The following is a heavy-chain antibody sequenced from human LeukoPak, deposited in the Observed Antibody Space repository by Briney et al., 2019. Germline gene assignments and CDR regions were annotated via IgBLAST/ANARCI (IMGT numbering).Heavy chain of an antibody. V-gene: IGHV1-2*02. D-gene: IGHD2-21*01. CDR3: VRRHIVTGFDF. J-gene: IGHJ4*02. CDR2: LNPDGGVT. CDR1: GYTFIGFY. Sequence: ASVKVSCKTSGYTFIGFYMHWIRQAPGQGLEWMGWLNPDGGVTDYAPKFQGRVSMTRDTSISTGYMELSSLRSDDTAVYYCVRRHIVTGFDFWGQGTRVTVFS.